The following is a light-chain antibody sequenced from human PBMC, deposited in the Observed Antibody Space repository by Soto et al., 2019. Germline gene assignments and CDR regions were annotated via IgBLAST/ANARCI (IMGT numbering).Light chain of an antibody. CDR2: EVT. CDR3: CSHAGINNFWV. J-gene: IGLJ3*02. V-gene: IGLV2-8*01. CDR1: SSDVGRYNY. Sequence: QSALTQPPSASGSPGQSFTISCTGTSSDVGRYNYVSWYQHQPGKAPKLMIYEVTKRPSGVPDRFSGSKSGNTASLTVSGLKADDEAEYFCCSHAGINNFWVCGGGTKLTAL.